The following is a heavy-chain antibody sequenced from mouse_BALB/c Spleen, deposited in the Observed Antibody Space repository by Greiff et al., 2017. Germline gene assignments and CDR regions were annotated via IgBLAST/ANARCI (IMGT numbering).Heavy chain of an antibody. CDR3: ARSPYYGNFGGDAMDY. V-gene: IGHV5-12-2*01. D-gene: IGHD2-10*01. J-gene: IGHJ4*01. Sequence: EVMLVESGGGLVQPGGSLKLSCAASGFTFSSYTMSWVRQTPEKRLEWVAYISNGGGSTYYPDTVKGRFTISRDNAKNTLYLQMSSLKSEDTAMYYCARSPYYGNFGGDAMDYWGQGTSVTVSS. CDR1: GFTFSSYT. CDR2: ISNGGGST.